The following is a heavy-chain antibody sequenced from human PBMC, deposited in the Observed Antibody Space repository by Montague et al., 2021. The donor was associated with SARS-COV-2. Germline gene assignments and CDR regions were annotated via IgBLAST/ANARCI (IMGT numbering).Heavy chain of an antibody. V-gene: IGHV4-34*01. D-gene: IGHD3-22*01. CDR3: ARGRIEVSMIVVVLTGASYYMDV. CDR2: INNSGST. Sequence: SETLSLTCAVYGGSFSGYYWSWIRQPPGKGLEWIGEINNSGSTNYNPSLKSRVTISVDTSKNQISLKLHSVTAADTAVYYCARGRIEVSMIVVVLTGASYYMDVWGKGTTVTVSS. J-gene: IGHJ6*03. CDR1: GGSFSGYY.